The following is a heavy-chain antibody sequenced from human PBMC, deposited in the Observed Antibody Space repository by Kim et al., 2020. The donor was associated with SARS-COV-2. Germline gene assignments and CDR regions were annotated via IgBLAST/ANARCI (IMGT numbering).Heavy chain of an antibody. CDR1: GFTFSSYA. CDR3: AKFGVLPYYFDY. CDR2: ISGSGGST. J-gene: IGHJ4*02. V-gene: IGHV3-23*01. D-gene: IGHD3-10*01. Sequence: LSPTCAASGFTFSSYAMSWVRQAPGKGLEWVSAISGSGGSTYYADSVKGRFTISRDNSKNTLYLQMNSLRAEDTAVYYCAKFGVLPYYFDYWGQGTLVTVSS.